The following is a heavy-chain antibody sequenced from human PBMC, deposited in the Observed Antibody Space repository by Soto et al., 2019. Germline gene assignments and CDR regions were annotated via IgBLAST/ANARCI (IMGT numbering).Heavy chain of an antibody. CDR2: ISGSGGGT. D-gene: IGHD3-3*01. CDR1: GFTFNTYA. Sequence: GGSLRLSCAASGFTFNTYAMSWVRQAPGKGLEWVSGISGSGGGTYYADSVKGRFTISRDNSKNTLYLQMNSLRAEDTAVYYCAKVTGGFGVVSQYYFDYWGQGALVTVSS. CDR3: AKVTGGFGVVSQYYFDY. V-gene: IGHV3-23*01. J-gene: IGHJ4*02.